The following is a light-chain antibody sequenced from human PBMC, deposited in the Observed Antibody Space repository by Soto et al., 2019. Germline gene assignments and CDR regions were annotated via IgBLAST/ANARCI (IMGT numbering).Light chain of an antibody. CDR2: EVT. J-gene: IGLJ1*01. CDR3: VSYTDTDTLV. Sequence: QSALTQPASVSGSRGQSITISCVGRNTDVGQDKSVSWYQQGPGKAPKLLIFEVTNRPSGVSSRFSGSRSGNTASLTISGLQPDDEGDYFCVSYTDTDTLVFXTGTKVTVL. V-gene: IGLV2-14*01. CDR1: NTDVGQDKS.